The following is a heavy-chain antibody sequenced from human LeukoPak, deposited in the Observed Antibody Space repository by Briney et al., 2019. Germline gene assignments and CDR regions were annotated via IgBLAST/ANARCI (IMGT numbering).Heavy chain of an antibody. CDR3: AIKRAVTTDFDY. J-gene: IGHJ4*02. D-gene: IGHD4-17*01. V-gene: IGHV3-74*01. CDR2: TNSDGSST. Sequence: GGSLRLSCAASGFTFSSYWMDWVRQAPGKGLVWVSRTNSDGSSTSYADSVKGRFTISRDNAKNTLYLQMNSLRAEDTAVYYCAIKRAVTTDFDYWGQGTLVTVSS. CDR1: GFTFSSYW.